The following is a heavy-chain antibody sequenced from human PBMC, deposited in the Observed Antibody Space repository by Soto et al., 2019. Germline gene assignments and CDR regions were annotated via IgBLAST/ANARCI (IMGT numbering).Heavy chain of an antibody. Sequence: GGSLRLSCSASGFNFAAYTMSWVRLTPGKGLEWVGFIRRIAYGGTTDYAASVKGRFTISRDDSRKIVYLQMSRLKIEDTAMYYCSRSLAIDFDSWGQGTLVTVSS. CDR2: IRRIAYGGTT. CDR1: GFNFAAYT. CDR3: SRSLAIDFDS. V-gene: IGHV3-49*04. J-gene: IGHJ4*02.